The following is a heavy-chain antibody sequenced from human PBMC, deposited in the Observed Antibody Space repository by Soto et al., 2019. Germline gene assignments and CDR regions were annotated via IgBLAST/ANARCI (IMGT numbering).Heavy chain of an antibody. D-gene: IGHD3-10*01. J-gene: IGHJ6*04. CDR2: INAVNGNT. V-gene: IGHV1-3*01. Sequence: GASVKVSCKASGYTFTSYAMHWVRQAPGQRLEWMGWINAVNGNTKYSQKFQGRVTITRDTSASTAYMELSSLRSEDTAVYYCATRGWIGGMDVWGKGTTVTVSS. CDR3: ATRGWIGGMDV. CDR1: GYTFTSYA.